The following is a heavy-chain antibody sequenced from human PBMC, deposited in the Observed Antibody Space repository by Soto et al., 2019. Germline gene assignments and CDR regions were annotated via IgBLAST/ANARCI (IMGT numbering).Heavy chain of an antibody. CDR1: GGTFSSYA. V-gene: IGHV1-69*05. D-gene: IGHD2-21*02. CDR3: ATAATGGNSIDY. CDR2: INPIFGNT. Sequence: GASVKVSCKASGGTFSSYAISWVRQAPGQRIEWMGGINPIFGNTNYSQKFQGRVTITRDTSASTAYMELSSLSSEDTAVYYCATAATGGNSIDYWGQGTLVTVS. J-gene: IGHJ4*02.